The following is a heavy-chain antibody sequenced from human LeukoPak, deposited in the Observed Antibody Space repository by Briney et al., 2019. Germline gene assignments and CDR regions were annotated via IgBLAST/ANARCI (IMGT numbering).Heavy chain of an antibody. CDR1: GVSITNYY. CDR2: MYISGST. J-gene: IGHJ4*02. Sequence: ASETLSLTCTVSGVSITNYYWAWIRQPAGKGLEWIGRMYISGSTNYNPSLKSRVSISIDKTKNQFSLKLTSVTAADTAVYYCARDYLVGAPLDSWGQGTLVTASS. CDR3: ARDYLVGAPLDS. V-gene: IGHV4-4*07. D-gene: IGHD1-26*01.